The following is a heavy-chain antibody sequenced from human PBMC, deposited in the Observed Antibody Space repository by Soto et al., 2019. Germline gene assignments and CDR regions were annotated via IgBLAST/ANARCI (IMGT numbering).Heavy chain of an antibody. J-gene: IGHJ6*03. Sequence: PGGSLRLSCAASGFTFSSYAMHWVRQAPGKGLEYVSAISSNGGSTYYANSVKGRFTISRDNSKNTLYLQMGSLRAEDMAVYYCAKVGFEYSSSSFYYYYYMDVWGKGTTVTVSS. CDR3: AKVGFEYSSSSFYYYYYMDV. CDR2: ISSNGGST. V-gene: IGHV3-64*01. D-gene: IGHD6-6*01. CDR1: GFTFSSYA.